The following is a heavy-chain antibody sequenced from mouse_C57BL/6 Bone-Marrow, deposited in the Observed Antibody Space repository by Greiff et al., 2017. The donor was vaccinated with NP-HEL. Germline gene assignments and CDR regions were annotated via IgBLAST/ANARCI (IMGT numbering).Heavy chain of an antibody. Sequence: VQLQESGPGLVKPSQSLSLTCSVTGYSITSGYYWNWIRQFPGNKLEWMGYISYDGSNNYNPSLKNRISITRDTSKNQFFLKLNSVTTEDTATYYCAREDYDVGAMDYWGQGTSVTVSS. CDR3: AREDYDVGAMDY. J-gene: IGHJ4*01. V-gene: IGHV3-6*01. D-gene: IGHD2-4*01. CDR1: GYSITSGYY. CDR2: ISYDGSN.